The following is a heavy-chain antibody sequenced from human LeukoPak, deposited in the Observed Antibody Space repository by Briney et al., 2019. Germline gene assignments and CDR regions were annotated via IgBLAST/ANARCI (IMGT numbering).Heavy chain of an antibody. J-gene: IGHJ3*02. CDR1: GYTFTSYY. CDR3: ARCPGGPRSPLAAFDI. Sequence: ASVKVSCKASGYTFTSYYMHCVRQAPEQGLEWMGIINPSGGSTTYEQKFQGRVTMTRDTSTSTVYMELRSLRSEDTGVYYCARCPGGPRSPLAAFDIWGQGKMVTVSS. CDR2: INPSGGST. D-gene: IGHD1-26*01. V-gene: IGHV1-46*01.